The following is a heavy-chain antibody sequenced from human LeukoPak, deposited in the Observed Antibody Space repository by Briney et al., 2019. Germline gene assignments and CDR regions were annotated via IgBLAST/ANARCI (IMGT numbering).Heavy chain of an antibody. CDR3: ARDLSSGWFDP. V-gene: IGHV1-46*01. D-gene: IGHD6-19*01. CDR1: GYTFTSYY. CDR2: INPSGGST. Sequence: ASVKVSCKASGYTFTSYYMHWVRQAPGQGLEWMGIINPSGGSTSYAQKFQGRVTMTRDMSTSTVYMELSSLRSEDTVVYYCARDLSSGWFDPWGQGTLVTVSS. J-gene: IGHJ5*02.